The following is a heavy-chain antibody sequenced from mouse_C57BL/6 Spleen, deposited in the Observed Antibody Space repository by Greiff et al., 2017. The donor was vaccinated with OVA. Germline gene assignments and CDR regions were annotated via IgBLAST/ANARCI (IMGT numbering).Heavy chain of an antibody. CDR1: GYTFTSYW. CDR2: IYPGSGST. J-gene: IGHJ4*01. CDR3: ARGGNYAMDY. Sequence: QVQLKQPGAELVKPGASVKMSCKASGYTFTSYWITWVKQRPGQGLEWIGDIYPGSGSTNYNEKFKSKATLTVDTSSSTAYMQPSSLTAEDYAVYYCARGGNYAMDYWGQGTSVTVSS. V-gene: IGHV1-55*01. D-gene: IGHD2-14*01.